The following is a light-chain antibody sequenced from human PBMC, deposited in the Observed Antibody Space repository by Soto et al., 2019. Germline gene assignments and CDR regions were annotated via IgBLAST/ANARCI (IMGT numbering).Light chain of an antibody. V-gene: IGKV1-5*01. Sequence: DIQMTQSPSTLSASVGDRVTITCRASQSIDTYLAWYQQKPGKAPKILIYDASSLEHGVPSRFSGSGSGTEFTLTISSLQPDDFATYYCQQYNTYWTFGQGTKVDI. J-gene: IGKJ1*01. CDR3: QQYNTYWT. CDR2: DAS. CDR1: QSIDTY.